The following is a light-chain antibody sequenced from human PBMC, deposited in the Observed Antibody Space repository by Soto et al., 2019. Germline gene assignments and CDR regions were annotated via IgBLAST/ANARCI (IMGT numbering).Light chain of an antibody. CDR3: NSYAGSNNFRV. Sequence: QSALTQPPSASGSPGQSVTISCTGTSNDVGGYNYVSWYQQHPGKAPKLMIYEVSKRPSGVPDRFSGSKSGNTASLTVSGLQAEDEADYYCNSYAGSNNFRVFGGGTKVTVL. CDR2: EVS. V-gene: IGLV2-8*01. J-gene: IGLJ3*02. CDR1: SNDVGGYNY.